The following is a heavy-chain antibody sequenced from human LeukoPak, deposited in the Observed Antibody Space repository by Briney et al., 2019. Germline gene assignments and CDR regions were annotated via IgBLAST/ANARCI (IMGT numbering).Heavy chain of an antibody. CDR1: GLSFSSHA. D-gene: IGHD3-3*01. CDR3: AKDHSSFGVVIDSFDY. V-gene: IGHV3-23*01. CDR2: INGYTT. J-gene: IGHJ4*02. Sequence: GGSLRLSCAASGLSFSSHAFSWVRQAPGKGLEWVSAINGYTTYYADSVKGRFTISRDNSENTVYLQMDSLRAEDTAVYYCAKDHSSFGVVIDSFDYWGQGTLVTVSS.